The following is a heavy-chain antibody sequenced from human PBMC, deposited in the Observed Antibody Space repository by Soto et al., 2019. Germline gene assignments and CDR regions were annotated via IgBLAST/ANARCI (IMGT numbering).Heavy chain of an antibody. CDR3: ARSVAVPGAHIDY. V-gene: IGHV4-59*01. Sequence: PSATLSLTCSVSGGSISGSYWSWIRQSPGKGLEWLGYVYYTGSTNYSPSLRSRVSISVDTSKNEFSLRLSSVTAADTAVYFCARSVAVPGAHIDYWGQGTQVTAPQ. CDR1: GGSISGSY. CDR2: VYYTGST. D-gene: IGHD6-19*01. J-gene: IGHJ4*02.